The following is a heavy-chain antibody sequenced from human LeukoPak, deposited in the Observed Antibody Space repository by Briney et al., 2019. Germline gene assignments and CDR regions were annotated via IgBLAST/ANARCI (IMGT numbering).Heavy chain of an antibody. CDR2: INHSGST. CDR3: ARDPSKGGATTYNWFDP. V-gene: IGHV4-34*01. Sequence: SETLSLTCAVYGGSFSGYYWSWIRQPPGKGLEWIGEINHSGSTNYNPSLKSRVTISVDKSKNQFSLKLSSVTAADTAVYYCARDPSKGGATTYNWFDPWGQGTLVTVSS. CDR1: GGSFSGYY. J-gene: IGHJ5*02. D-gene: IGHD1-26*01.